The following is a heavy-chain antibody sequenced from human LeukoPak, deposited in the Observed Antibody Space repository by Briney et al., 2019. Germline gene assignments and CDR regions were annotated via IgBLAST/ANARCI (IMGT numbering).Heavy chain of an antibody. CDR1: GGSISSGSYY. D-gene: IGHD1-20*01. CDR3: ARDNYALDI. J-gene: IGHJ3*02. CDR2: IYTSGST. Sequence: SQTLSLTCTVSGGSISSGSYYWSWIRQPAGKGLEWIGRIYTSGSTNYNPSLKSRVTISVDTSKNQFSLKLSSVTAADTAVYYCARDNYALDIWGQGTMVTVSS. V-gene: IGHV4-61*02.